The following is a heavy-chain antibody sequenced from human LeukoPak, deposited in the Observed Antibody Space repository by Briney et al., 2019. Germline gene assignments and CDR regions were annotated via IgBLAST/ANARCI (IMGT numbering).Heavy chain of an antibody. CDR2: IRSTSNTI. V-gene: IGHV3-48*03. CDR3: ARDFGRWFIDY. CDR1: GFTFSSYE. J-gene: IGHJ4*02. Sequence: PGGSLRLSCAASGFTFSSYEMNWVRQAPGKGLEWISYIRSTSNTIYYADSVKGRFTISRDNAKNSLYLQMSSLRAEDTAVYYCARDFGRWFIDYWGQGTLVTVSS. D-gene: IGHD4-23*01.